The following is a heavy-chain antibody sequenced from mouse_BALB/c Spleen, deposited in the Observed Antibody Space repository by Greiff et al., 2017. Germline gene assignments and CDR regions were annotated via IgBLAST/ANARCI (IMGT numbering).Heavy chain of an antibody. Sequence: DVQLQESGPGLVKPSQSLSLTCSVTGYSITSGYYWNWIRQFPGNKLEWMGYISYDGSNNYNPSLKNRISITRDTSKNQFFLKLNSVTTEDTATYYCARAYYGKGEVAYWGQGTLVTVSA. D-gene: IGHD2-10*01. CDR1: GYSITSGYY. J-gene: IGHJ3*01. CDR2: ISYDGSN. CDR3: ARAYYGKGEVAY. V-gene: IGHV3-6*02.